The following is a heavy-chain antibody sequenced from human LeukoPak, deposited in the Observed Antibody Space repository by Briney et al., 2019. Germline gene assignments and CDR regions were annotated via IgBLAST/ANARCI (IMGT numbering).Heavy chain of an antibody. CDR3: AREDSSVLDI. D-gene: IGHD3-22*01. V-gene: IGHV3-48*01. CDR1: GFTFSSYS. CDR2: ISSSSSTI. J-gene: IGHJ3*02. Sequence: GGSLRLSCAASGFTFSSYSMNWVRQAPGKGLEWVSYISSSSSTIYYADSVKGRFTISRDNAKNSLYLQMNSLRAEDTAVYYCAREDSSVLDIWGQGTMVTVSS.